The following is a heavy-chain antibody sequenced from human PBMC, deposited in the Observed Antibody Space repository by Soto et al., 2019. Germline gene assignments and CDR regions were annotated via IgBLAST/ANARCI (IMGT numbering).Heavy chain of an antibody. Sequence: SVKVSCKASGGTFSSYAISWVRQAPGQGLEWMGGIIPIFGTANYAQKFQGRVTITADESTSTAYMELSSLRSEDTAVYYCARDEPITIFGVVIISGWFDSWGQGTLVTVSS. J-gene: IGHJ5*01. D-gene: IGHD3-3*01. V-gene: IGHV1-69*13. CDR3: ARDEPITIFGVVIISGWFDS. CDR2: IIPIFGTA. CDR1: GGTFSSYA.